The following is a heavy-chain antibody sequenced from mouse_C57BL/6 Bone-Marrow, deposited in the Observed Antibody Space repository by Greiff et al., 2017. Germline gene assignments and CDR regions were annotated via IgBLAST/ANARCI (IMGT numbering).Heavy chain of an antibody. D-gene: IGHD1-1*01. J-gene: IGHJ2*01. Sequence: EVQRVESGGDLVKPGGSLKLSCAASGFTFSSYGMSWVRQTPDKRLEWVATISSGGSYTYYPDSVKGRFTISRDNAKNTLYLQMSSLKSEDTAMYYCARYYYDYLDYWGQGTTLTVSS. CDR1: GFTFSSYG. V-gene: IGHV5-6*01. CDR3: ARYYYDYLDY. CDR2: ISSGGSYT.